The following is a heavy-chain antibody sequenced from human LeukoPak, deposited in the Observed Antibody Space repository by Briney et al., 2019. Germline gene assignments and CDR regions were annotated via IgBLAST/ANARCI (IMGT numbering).Heavy chain of an antibody. D-gene: IGHD6-13*01. CDR3: ARGDRSAVFDY. CDR1: GFTFSSFN. CDR2: ISSGRTYT. Sequence: GGSLRLSCVASGFTFSSFNMNWVRQAPGKGLEWVSSISSGRTYTYYADSVKGRFTISRENTKNSLFLQMNSLRAEDTAIYYCARGDRSAVFDYWGRGSLVTVSS. J-gene: IGHJ4*02. V-gene: IGHV3-21*01.